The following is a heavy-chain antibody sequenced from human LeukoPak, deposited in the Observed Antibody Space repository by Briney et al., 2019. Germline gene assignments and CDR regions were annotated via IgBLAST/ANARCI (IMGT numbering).Heavy chain of an antibody. CDR3: ARDLGSGSNYRYYYGMDV. CDR2: ISTTSSTI. V-gene: IGHV3-48*02. CDR1: GFTFRYYS. Sequence: GGSLRLSCAASGFTFRYYSMNWVRQAPGKGLEWVSYISTTSSTIYYADSVKGRFTISRDNAKSSLYLQMNSLRDEDTAVYYCARDLGSGSNYRYYYGMDVWGQGTTVTVSS. D-gene: IGHD1-26*01. J-gene: IGHJ6*02.